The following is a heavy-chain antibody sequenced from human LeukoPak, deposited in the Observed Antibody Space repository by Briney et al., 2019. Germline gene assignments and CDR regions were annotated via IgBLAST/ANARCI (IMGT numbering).Heavy chain of an antibody. D-gene: IGHD3-22*01. CDR2: ITSGGST. CDR1: GFTFSSYA. CDR3: AKNRRSSYDSSEDY. J-gene: IGHJ4*02. V-gene: IGHV3-23*01. Sequence: GGSLRLSCAASGFTFSSYAMSWVRQAPGKGLEWVSTITSGGSTYYADSVKGRFTISRDNSKNTVYLQMNSLRAEDTAVYYCAKNRRSSYDSSEDYWGQGTLVTVSS.